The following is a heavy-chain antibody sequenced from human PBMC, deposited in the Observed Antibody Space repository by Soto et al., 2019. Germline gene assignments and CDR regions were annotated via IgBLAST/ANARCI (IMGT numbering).Heavy chain of an antibody. V-gene: IGHV1-69*04. CDR2: IIPILGIA. Sequence: SVKVSCKASGGTFSSYTISWVRQAPGQGLEWMGRIIPILGIANYAQKFQGRVTITADKSTSTAYMELSSLRSEDTAVYYCARDLDCSSTSCYPNWFDPWGQGTLVTVSS. D-gene: IGHD2-2*01. CDR1: GGTFSSYT. J-gene: IGHJ5*02. CDR3: ARDLDCSSTSCYPNWFDP.